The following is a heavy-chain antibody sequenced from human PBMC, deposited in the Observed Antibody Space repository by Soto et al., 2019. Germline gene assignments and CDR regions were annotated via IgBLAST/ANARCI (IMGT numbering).Heavy chain of an antibody. V-gene: IGHV3-21*01. CDR3: ARVADIVVVPAAMWWRVFDY. Sequence: EVQLVEYGGGLVKPGGSLRLSGAASGFTFSSYSMNWVRQAPGTGLEGVPATSSSSSYIYYADSVKGRLTISKDNAKNSLYLTMHSRRAEDTAVYYCARVADIVVVPAAMWWRVFDYWGQGTLVTVSS. CDR1: GFTFSSYS. J-gene: IGHJ4*02. D-gene: IGHD2-2*01. CDR2: TSSSSSYI.